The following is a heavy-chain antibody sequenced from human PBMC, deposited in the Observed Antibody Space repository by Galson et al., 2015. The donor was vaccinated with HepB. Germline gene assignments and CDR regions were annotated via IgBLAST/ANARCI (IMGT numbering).Heavy chain of an antibody. D-gene: IGHD2-15*01. Sequence: SLRLSCAASGLRFTGSGMHWVRQAPGNGLEWVAVIHYDGSHKVYADSVKGRFTISRDNSKNTLYLEMNSLRAEDTAVYYCAREGSRIVFHAFDTWGQGTMVTVSS. V-gene: IGHV3-33*01. CDR3: AREGSRIVFHAFDT. CDR1: GLRFTGSG. CDR2: IHYDGSHK. J-gene: IGHJ3*02.